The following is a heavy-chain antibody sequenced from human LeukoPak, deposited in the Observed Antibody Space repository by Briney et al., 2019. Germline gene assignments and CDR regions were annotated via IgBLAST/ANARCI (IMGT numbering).Heavy chain of an antibody. CDR3: ARDVGVFGVVIDDY. D-gene: IGHD3-3*01. CDR1: GYPFNNHG. CDR2: ISGYTGDT. V-gene: IGHV1-18*04. Sequence: PWVSVKVSCKASGYPFNNHGISWIRQAPGQGLEWMGWISGYTGDTHYAQGLQGRVTMTRDTSISTAYMELSRLRSDDTAVYYCARDVGVFGVVIDDYWGQGTLVTVSS. J-gene: IGHJ4*02.